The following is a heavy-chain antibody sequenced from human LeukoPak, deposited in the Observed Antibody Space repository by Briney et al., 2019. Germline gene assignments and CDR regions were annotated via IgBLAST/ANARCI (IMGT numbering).Heavy chain of an antibody. CDR2: INHSGST. CDR3: ARSNYVWGSYRPRQSDAFDI. V-gene: IGHV4-4*02. J-gene: IGHJ3*02. Sequence: SETLSLTCGVSGGSVINTNWWTWVRQPPGKGLEWIGEINHSGSTNYNPSPKSRVTMSVDTSKNQFSLKLSSVTAADTAVYYCARSNYVWGSYRPRQSDAFDIWGQGTMVTVSS. D-gene: IGHD3-16*02. CDR1: GGSVINTNW.